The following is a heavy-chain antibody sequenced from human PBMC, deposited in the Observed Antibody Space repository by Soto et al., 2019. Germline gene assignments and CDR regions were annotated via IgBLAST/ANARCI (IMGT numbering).Heavy chain of an antibody. CDR1: GGTFSSYA. D-gene: IGHD3-22*01. CDR2: IIPIFGTA. J-gene: IGHJ1*01. CDR3: ATPGPYYYDSSGYYYFQH. Sequence: QVQLVQSGAEVKKPGSSVKVSCKASGGTFSSYAISWVRQAPGQGLEWMGGIIPIFGTANYAQKFQGRVTITADESTSTAYMELSSLRSEDTAVYYCATPGPYYYDSSGYYYFQHWGQGTLVTVSS. V-gene: IGHV1-69*01.